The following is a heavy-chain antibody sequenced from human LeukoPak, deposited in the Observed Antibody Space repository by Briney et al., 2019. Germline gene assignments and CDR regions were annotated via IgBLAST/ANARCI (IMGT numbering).Heavy chain of an antibody. CDR3: AKANRWGLDRLKHDY. CDR1: GFTFSSYG. CDR2: ISGSGGST. D-gene: IGHD1-26*01. Sequence: GGSLRLSCAASGFTFSSYGMSWVRQAPGKGLEWVSAISGSGGSTYYADSVKGRFTISRDNSKNTLYLQMNSLRAEDTAVYYCAKANRWGLDRLKHDYWGQGTLVTVSS. V-gene: IGHV3-23*01. J-gene: IGHJ4*02.